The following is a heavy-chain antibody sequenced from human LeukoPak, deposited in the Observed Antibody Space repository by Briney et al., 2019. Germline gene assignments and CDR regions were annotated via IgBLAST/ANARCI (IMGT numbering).Heavy chain of an antibody. CDR2: IIPIFGTA. CDR1: GGTFSCYA. D-gene: IGHD5-24*01. J-gene: IGHJ3*02. V-gene: IGHV1-69*01. Sequence: ASVKVSCKASGGTFSCYAISWVRQAPGQGLEWMGGIIPIFGTANYAQKFQGRVTITADESTSTAYMELSSLRSEDTAVYYCARLMATIEQDAFGIWGQGTMVTVSS. CDR3: ARLMATIEQDAFGI.